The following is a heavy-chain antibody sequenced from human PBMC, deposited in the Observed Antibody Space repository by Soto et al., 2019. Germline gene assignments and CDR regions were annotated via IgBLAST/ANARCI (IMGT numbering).Heavy chain of an antibody. J-gene: IGHJ4*02. CDR1: GFTFRSYG. D-gene: IGHD6-25*01. CDR3: AKSRVVAAAGNGVDIYDY. CDR2: ISRDGSDK. V-gene: IGHV3-30*18. Sequence: QVQLVESGGGVVQAGRSLRLSCAASGFTFRSYGMHWVRQAPGKGLEWVAAISRDGSDKFYIDSVKGRFSISRDNFVNKLFLQPHSPNSEDMAVHFCAKSRVVAAAGNGVDIYDYWGQGTLVTVSS.